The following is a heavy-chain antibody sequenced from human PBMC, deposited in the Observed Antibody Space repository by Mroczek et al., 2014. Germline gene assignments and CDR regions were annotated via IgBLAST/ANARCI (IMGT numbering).Heavy chain of an antibody. J-gene: IGHJ6*02. CDR2: ISAYNGDT. CDR3: ARGGYCTSSSCYGGMDV. Sequence: QVQLVESGAEVKKPEASVKVSCKASGYTFISHGITWVRQAPGQGLEWMGWISAYNGDTNYAQKFQDRVTMTTDTSTSTAYMELRSLRSDDTATYYCARGGYCTSSSCYGGMDVWGQGTTVTVS. V-gene: IGHV1-18*01. CDR1: GYTFISHG. D-gene: IGHD2-2*01.